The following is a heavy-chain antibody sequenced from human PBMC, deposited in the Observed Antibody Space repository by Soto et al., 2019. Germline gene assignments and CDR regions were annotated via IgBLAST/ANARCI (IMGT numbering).Heavy chain of an antibody. CDR1: GFTFNNYA. J-gene: IGHJ4*02. CDR3: AKDHDEDFGYDLDYFNY. D-gene: IGHD5-12*01. Sequence: EVQLVESGVDLVQPGRSLRLSCSASGFTFNNYAMHWVRQAPGKGLEWVSGISWEGGSIGYADSVKGRFTISRDNAKNSLYLEMNSLRSEDTALYYCAKDHDEDFGYDLDYFNYWGQGTLVTVSS. CDR2: ISWEGGSI. V-gene: IGHV3-9*01.